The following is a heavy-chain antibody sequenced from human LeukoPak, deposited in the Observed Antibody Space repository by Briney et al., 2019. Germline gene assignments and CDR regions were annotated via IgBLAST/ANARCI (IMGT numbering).Heavy chain of an antibody. CDR3: ARGNPYCSSTSCWTEAFDI. J-gene: IGHJ3*02. D-gene: IGHD2-2*01. CDR1: GGTFSSNA. V-gene: IGHV1-69*13. Sequence: ASVKVSCKASGGTFSSNAISWVRQAPGQGLEWMGGIIPIFGTANYAQKFQGRVTITADESTSTAYMELSSLRSEDTAVYYCARGNPYCSSTSCWTEAFDIWGQGTMVNVSS. CDR2: IIPIFGTA.